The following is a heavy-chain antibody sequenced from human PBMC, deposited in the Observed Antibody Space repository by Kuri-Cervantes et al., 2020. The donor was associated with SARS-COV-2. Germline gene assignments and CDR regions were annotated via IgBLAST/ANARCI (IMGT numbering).Heavy chain of an antibody. CDR3: ARSQVGSYYNSLDY. CDR2: VCSGVTT. J-gene: IGHJ4*02. V-gene: IGHV3-66*02. Sequence: GESLKISCAASGFTVNSNFMIWVRQAPGKGLEWVSVVCSGVTTYYADSVKGRFTISRDNSKNTLHLQMNRLRAEDTAVYDCARSQVGSYYNSLDYWGQGTLVTVSS. D-gene: IGHD3-10*01. CDR1: GFTVNSNF.